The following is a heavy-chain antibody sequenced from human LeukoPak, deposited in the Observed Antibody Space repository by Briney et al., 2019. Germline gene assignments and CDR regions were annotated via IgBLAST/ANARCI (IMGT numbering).Heavy chain of an antibody. CDR2: IYYSGST. J-gene: IGHJ5*02. D-gene: IGHD3-9*01. CDR1: GGSISSSSYY. Sequence: PSETLSLTCTVSGGSISSSSYYWGWIRQPPGKGLEWIGSIYYSGSTYYNPSLKSRVTISVDTSKNQFSLKLSSVTAADTAVYYCARRRASGYYIYREGDNWFDPWGQGTLVTVSS. V-gene: IGHV4-39*07. CDR3: ARRRASGYYIYREGDNWFDP.